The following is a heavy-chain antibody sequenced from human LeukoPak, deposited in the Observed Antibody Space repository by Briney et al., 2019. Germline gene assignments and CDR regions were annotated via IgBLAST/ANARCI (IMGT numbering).Heavy chain of an antibody. D-gene: IGHD3-10*01. Sequence: GGSLRLSCAASGFTFSSYGMHWVRQAPGKGLEWVSAIRNDGSNKYYADSVKGRFTISRDNSKNTLYLQMNSLRAEDTAVYYCARDRVYYGSGSTFDYWGQGTLVTVSS. J-gene: IGHJ4*02. CDR3: ARDRVYYGSGSTFDY. V-gene: IGHV3-33*01. CDR2: IRNDGSNK. CDR1: GFTFSSYG.